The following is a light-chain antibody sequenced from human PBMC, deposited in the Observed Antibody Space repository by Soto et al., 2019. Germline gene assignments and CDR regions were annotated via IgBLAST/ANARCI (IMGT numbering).Light chain of an antibody. CDR2: GAS. CDR1: QSVTNSF. J-gene: IGKJ5*01. V-gene: IGKV3-20*01. CDR3: QFYGSSLIT. Sequence: EIVLAQSPGTLSLSPGERATLSCRASQSVTNSFLAWYQQKPGQAPRLLIYGASRRATGIPDRFTGSGSGTDFTLTISRLEPEDSAVYYCQFYGSSLITFGQGTRLEIK.